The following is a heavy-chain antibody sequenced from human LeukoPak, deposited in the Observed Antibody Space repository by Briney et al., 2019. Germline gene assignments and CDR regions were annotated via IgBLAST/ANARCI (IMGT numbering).Heavy chain of an antibody. J-gene: IGHJ4*02. D-gene: IGHD2-21*01. CDR2: IAGSFGVT. CDR1: GFTFNNYA. V-gene: IGHV3-23*01. Sequence: GGSLRLSCVTSGFTFNNYAMSWVRQAPGKGLEWVSSIAGSFGVTKYADSVMGRFTISRDISENTVFLQLDSLRAEDTAVYYCARPARECGSSCYYYSDCWGQGTLVSVSS. CDR3: ARPARECGSSCYYYSDC.